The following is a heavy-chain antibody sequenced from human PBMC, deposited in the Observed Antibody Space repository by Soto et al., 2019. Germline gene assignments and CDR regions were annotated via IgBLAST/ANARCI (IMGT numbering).Heavy chain of an antibody. CDR2: TDPSDSQT. J-gene: IGHJ4*02. Sequence: GESLKISCKGSGYSFAGNWITWVRQKPGKGLEWMGRTDPSDSQTYYSPSFRGHVTISATKSITTVFLQWSSLRASDTAMYYCARQIYDSDTGPNFQYYFDSWGQGTPVTVSS. V-gene: IGHV5-10-1*01. CDR3: ARQIYDSDTGPNFQYYFDS. D-gene: IGHD3-22*01. CDR1: GYSFAGNW.